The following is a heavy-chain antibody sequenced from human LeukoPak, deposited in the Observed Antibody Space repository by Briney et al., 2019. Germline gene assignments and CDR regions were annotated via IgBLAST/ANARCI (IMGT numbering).Heavy chain of an antibody. Sequence: ASVTVSCKASGYTFTADYMHWVRQAPGQGLQWMGWIDPSSGGTNYAQRFQGRVTMTRDTSISTAYMELSSLRSDDTAVYYCARDLSHYCGGDCSTFDYWGQGTLVTVSS. CDR1: GYTFTADY. CDR3: ARDLSHYCGGDCSTFDY. CDR2: IDPSSGGT. V-gene: IGHV1-2*02. D-gene: IGHD2-21*01. J-gene: IGHJ4*02.